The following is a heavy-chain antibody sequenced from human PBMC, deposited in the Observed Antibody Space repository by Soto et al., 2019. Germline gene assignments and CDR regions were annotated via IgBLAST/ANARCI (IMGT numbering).Heavy chain of an antibody. J-gene: IGHJ4*02. CDR1: GFTLSDHY. V-gene: IGHV3-11*03. Sequence: PGGSLRLSCTASGFTLSDHYMSWIRQAPGKGLEWIGYSSNSGSFTRYADSVKGRFSISRDNAKNSLYYCAKDVCSGATTACYTRLDSWGQGTQVTVSS. D-gene: IGHD1-26*01. CDR2: SSNSGSFT. CDR3: RLDS.